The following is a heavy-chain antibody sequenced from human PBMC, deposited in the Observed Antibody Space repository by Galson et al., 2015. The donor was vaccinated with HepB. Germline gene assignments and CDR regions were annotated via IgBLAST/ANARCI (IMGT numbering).Heavy chain of an antibody. CDR1: GFTFSNAW. CDR3: TTDQYYYDSSGYFLHY. Sequence: SLRLSCAASGFTFSNAWMSWVRQAPGKGLEWVGRIKSKTDGETTDYAAPVKGRFTISRDDSKNTLYLQMNSLKTEDTAVYYCTTDQYYYDSSGYFLHYWGQGTLVTVSS. CDR2: IKSKTDGETT. J-gene: IGHJ4*02. D-gene: IGHD3-22*01. V-gene: IGHV3-15*01.